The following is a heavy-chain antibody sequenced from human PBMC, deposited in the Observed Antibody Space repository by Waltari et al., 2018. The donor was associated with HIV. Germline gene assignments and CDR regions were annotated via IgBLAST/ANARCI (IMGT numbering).Heavy chain of an antibody. J-gene: IGHJ4*02. CDR3: AKSYGDYLRRYFFDY. Sequence: EALLLESGGDLVRPGGSLRLSCVASEFTFYNYALSWVRQAPGKGLEWVSSISGSGGTTYYADSVKGRFTVSRDNSKNTMYLQMNSLRAGDTAIYYCAKSYGDYLRRYFFDYWGQGTLVTVSS. V-gene: IGHV3-23*01. CDR2: ISGSGGTT. CDR1: EFTFYNYA. D-gene: IGHD4-17*01.